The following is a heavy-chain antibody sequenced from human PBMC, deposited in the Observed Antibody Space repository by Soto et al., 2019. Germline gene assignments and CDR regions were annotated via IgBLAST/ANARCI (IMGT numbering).Heavy chain of an antibody. J-gene: IGHJ4*02. V-gene: IGHV4-30-2*01. Sequence: QLQLQESGSGLVKPSQTLSLTCAVSGGSISSGGYSWSWIRQPPGKGLEWIGYIYHSGSTYYNPPLKGRVTISVDGSKNQFSLKLSSVTAADTAVYYCARAGGLGAVAADYWGQGTLVTVSS. CDR3: ARAGGLGAVAADY. CDR2: IYHSGST. D-gene: IGHD6-19*01. CDR1: GGSISSGGYS.